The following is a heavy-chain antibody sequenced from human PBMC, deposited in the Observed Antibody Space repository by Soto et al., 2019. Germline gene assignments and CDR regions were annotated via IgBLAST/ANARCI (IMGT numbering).Heavy chain of an antibody. Sequence: VQLVESGGGLVQPGGSLRLSCAASGFTFSSYSMNWVRQAPGKGLEWVSYISSSSSTIYYADSVKGRFTISRDNAKNSLYLQMNSLRAEDTAVYYCARDYIAVAGRRYWYFDLWGRGTLVTVSS. J-gene: IGHJ2*01. CDR2: ISSSSSTI. CDR1: GFTFSSYS. CDR3: ARDYIAVAGRRYWYFDL. V-gene: IGHV3-48*01. D-gene: IGHD6-19*01.